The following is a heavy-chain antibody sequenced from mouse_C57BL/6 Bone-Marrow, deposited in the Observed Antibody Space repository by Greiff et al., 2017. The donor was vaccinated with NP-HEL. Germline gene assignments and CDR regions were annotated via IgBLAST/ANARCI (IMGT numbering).Heavy chain of an antibody. CDR3: ARGAIYYDYGEVYFDY. CDR2: IHPNSGST. CDR1: GYTFTSYW. D-gene: IGHD2-4*01. J-gene: IGHJ2*01. V-gene: IGHV1-64*01. Sequence: QVQLKQPGAELVKPGASVKLSCKASGYTFTSYWMHWVKQRPGQGLEWIGMIHPNSGSTNYNEKFKSKATLTVDKSSSTAYMQLSSLTSEDSAVYYCARGAIYYDYGEVYFDYWGQGTTLTVSS.